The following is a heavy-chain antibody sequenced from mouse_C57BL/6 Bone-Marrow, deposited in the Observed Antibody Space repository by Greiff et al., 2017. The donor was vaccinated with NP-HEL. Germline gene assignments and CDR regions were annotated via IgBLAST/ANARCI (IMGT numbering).Heavy chain of an antibody. CDR1: GFSFNTYA. CDR3: VRGGCYDYAYAMDY. J-gene: IGHJ4*01. CDR2: IRSKSNNYAT. Sequence: DVHLVESGGGLVQPKGSLKLSCAASGFSFNTYAMNWVRQAPGKGLEWVARIRSKSNNYATYYADSVKDRFTISRDDSESMLYLQMNNLRTEDTAMYYCVRGGCYDYAYAMDYWGQGTSVTVSS. V-gene: IGHV10-1*01. D-gene: IGHD2-4*01.